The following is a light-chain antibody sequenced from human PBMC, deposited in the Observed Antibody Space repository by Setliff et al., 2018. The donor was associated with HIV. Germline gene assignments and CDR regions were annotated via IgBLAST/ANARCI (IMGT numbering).Light chain of an antibody. Sequence: QSALAQPASVAGSPGQSITISCTGTSSDVGCYNYVSWYQQHPGTAPKLMIYDVSNRPSGVSHRFSGSNSGNTASLTISGLQAEDEADYSFSSYTSSSTLFGGGTKVTVL. J-gene: IGLJ3*02. CDR2: DVS. CDR1: SSDVGCYNY. V-gene: IGLV2-14*03. CDR3: SSYTSSSTL.